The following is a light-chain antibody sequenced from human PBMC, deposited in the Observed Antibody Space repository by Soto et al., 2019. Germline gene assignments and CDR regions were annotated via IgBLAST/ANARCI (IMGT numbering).Light chain of an antibody. CDR3: QQRSNWLWT. Sequence: EVVLTQSPGTLSLSPGERATLSCRASQSVSSNLAWYQQKPGQAPRLLIYDASNRATGIPARFSGSGSGTDFTLTISSLEPEDFAVYYCQQRSNWLWTFGQGTKVDNK. CDR1: QSVSSN. CDR2: DAS. J-gene: IGKJ1*01. V-gene: IGKV3-11*01.